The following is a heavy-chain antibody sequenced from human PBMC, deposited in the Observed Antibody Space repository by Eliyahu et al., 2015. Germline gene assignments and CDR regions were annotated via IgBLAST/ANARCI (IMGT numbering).Heavy chain of an antibody. V-gene: IGHV3-30*10. CDR3: ARGAISRSTTSSLDF. CDR2: LSYDGRED. Sequence: QVRLVESGGGVVQPGRSLRLXCAAXGFRFSIFXXHWVRQTPGKGLEWVAVLSYDGREDYYTDSVMGRFTLSRDNSKSTLYLQMNNLRAEDTAVYYCARGAISRSTTSSLDFWGQGTRVTVSP. J-gene: IGHJ4*02. D-gene: IGHD2-2*01. CDR1: GFRFSIFX.